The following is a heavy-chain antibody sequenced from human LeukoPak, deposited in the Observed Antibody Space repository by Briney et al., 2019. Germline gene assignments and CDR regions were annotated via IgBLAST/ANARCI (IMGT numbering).Heavy chain of an antibody. J-gene: IGHJ4*02. D-gene: IGHD6-19*01. V-gene: IGHV3-30-3*01. CDR3: ARELSSGWYVADY. CDR1: GFTFSSYA. CDR2: ISYDGSNK. Sequence: GGSLRLSCAASGFTFSSYAMHWVRQAPGKGLEWVAVISYDGSNKYYADSVKGRFTISRDNSKNTLYLQMNSLRAEDTAVYYCARELSSGWYVADYWGQGTLVTVSS.